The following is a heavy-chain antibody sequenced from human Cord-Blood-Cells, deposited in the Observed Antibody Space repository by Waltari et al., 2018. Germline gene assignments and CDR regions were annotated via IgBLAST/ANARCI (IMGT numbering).Heavy chain of an antibody. D-gene: IGHD3-22*01. CDR1: GYTFPSYA. Sequence: QVQLVQSGAEVKKPGASVKVSCKASGYTFPSYAMHWVRQAPGQRLEWMGWINAGNGNTKYSQKFQGRVTITRDTSASTAYMELSSLRSEDTAVYYCARHYYDSSGYYFDYWGQGTLVTVSS. V-gene: IGHV1-3*01. CDR2: INAGNGNT. CDR3: ARHYYDSSGYYFDY. J-gene: IGHJ4*02.